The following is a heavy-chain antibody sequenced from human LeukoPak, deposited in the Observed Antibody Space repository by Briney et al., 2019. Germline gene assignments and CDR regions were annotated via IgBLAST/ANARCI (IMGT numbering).Heavy chain of an antibody. D-gene: IGHD3-10*01. Sequence: SETLPLTCTVSGGSISSYYWSWIRQPPGKGLEWIGYIYYSGSTNYNPSLKSRVTISVDTSKNQFSLKLSSVTAADTAVYYCARGRGSGFGEFPHWGQGTLVTVSS. J-gene: IGHJ4*02. CDR2: IYYSGST. CDR3: ARGRGSGFGEFPH. V-gene: IGHV4-59*01. CDR1: GGSISSYY.